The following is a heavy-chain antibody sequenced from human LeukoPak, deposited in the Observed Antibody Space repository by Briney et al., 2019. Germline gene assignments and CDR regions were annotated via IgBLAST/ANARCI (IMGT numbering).Heavy chain of an antibody. D-gene: IGHD3-22*01. V-gene: IGHV4-39*01. J-gene: IGHJ4*02. Sequence: SETLSLTCTVSGGSISSSSYYWGWIRQPPGKGLEWIGSIYYSGSTYYNPSLKSRITISVDTSKNQFSLKLSSVTAADTAVYYCARLDDSSGYFHWGQGTLVTVSS. CDR1: GGSISSSSYY. CDR2: IYYSGST. CDR3: ARLDDSSGYFH.